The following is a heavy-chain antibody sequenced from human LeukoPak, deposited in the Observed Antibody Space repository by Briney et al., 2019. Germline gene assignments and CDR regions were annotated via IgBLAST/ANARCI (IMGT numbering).Heavy chain of an antibody. CDR1: GYTFTDYT. V-gene: IGHV1-3*01. CDR3: ARVGYCSSVSCPNSWFDP. CDR2: INGGSGNT. D-gene: IGHD2-2*01. J-gene: IGHJ5*02. Sequence: ASVKVSCKASGYTFTDYTMHWLRQAPGQRLDWMGWINGGSGNTKYSPEFQGRVTITRDTSASTAYMELSSLRSEDTAVYYCARVGYCSSVSCPNSWFDPWGQGTLVTVSS.